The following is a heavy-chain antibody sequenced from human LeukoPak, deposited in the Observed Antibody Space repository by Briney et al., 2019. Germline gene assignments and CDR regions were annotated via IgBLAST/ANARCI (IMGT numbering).Heavy chain of an antibody. Sequence: QPGGSLRLSCAASGFTFTSYAMSWVRQAPGKGLEWVSVISGNGGSTYYADSVKGRFTISRDNSKNTVRLQMNSLRAEDTAVYYCARDGFLEWLLADDAFDIWGQGTMVTVSS. V-gene: IGHV3-23*01. D-gene: IGHD3-3*01. CDR2: ISGNGGST. CDR3: ARDGFLEWLLADDAFDI. J-gene: IGHJ3*02. CDR1: GFTFTSYA.